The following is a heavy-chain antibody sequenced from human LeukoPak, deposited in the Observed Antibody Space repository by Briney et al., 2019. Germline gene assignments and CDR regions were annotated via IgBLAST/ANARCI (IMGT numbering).Heavy chain of an antibody. CDR2: IYTSGST. CDR3: ARAGGSSGYKIFDY. J-gene: IGHJ4*02. D-gene: IGHD3-22*01. V-gene: IGHV4-61*02. CDR1: GGSISSGSYY. Sequence: SETLSLTCTVSGGSISSGSYYWSWIRQPAGKGLEWIGRIYTSGSTNYNPSLKSRVTISVDTSKNQFSLKLGSVTAADTAVYYCARAGGSSGYKIFDYWGQGTLVTVSS.